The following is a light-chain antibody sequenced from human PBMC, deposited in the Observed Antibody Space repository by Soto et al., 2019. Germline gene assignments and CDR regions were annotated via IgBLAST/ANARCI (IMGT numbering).Light chain of an antibody. CDR1: QSIGTS. CDR3: QQSYTTPYT. V-gene: IGKV1-39*01. CDR2: AAS. Sequence: DIQMTQSPPSLSASVGDRVTITCRASQSIGTSLNWYQQKPGRAPKLLMYAASSLQAGVPPKFSGGGAGTAFTLTISRLQPEDFATYYCQQSYTTPYTFGQGTKLEIK. J-gene: IGKJ2*01.